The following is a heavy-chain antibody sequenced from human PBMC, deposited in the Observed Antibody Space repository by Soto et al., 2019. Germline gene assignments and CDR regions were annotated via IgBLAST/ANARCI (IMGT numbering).Heavy chain of an antibody. Sequence: GASVKVSCKASGYTFTSYGISWVRQAPGQGLEWMGWISAYNGNTNYAQKLQGRVTMTTDTSTSTAYMELRSLRSDDTAVYYCARVSRYYYPDDAFDIWGQGTMVTVSS. V-gene: IGHV1-18*01. CDR2: ISAYNGNT. CDR3: ARVSRYYYPDDAFDI. D-gene: IGHD3-22*01. J-gene: IGHJ3*02. CDR1: GYTFTSYG.